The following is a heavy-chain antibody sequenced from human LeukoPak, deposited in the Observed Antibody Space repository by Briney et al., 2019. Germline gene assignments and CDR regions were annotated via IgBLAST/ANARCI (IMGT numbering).Heavy chain of an antibody. D-gene: IGHD2-21*01. V-gene: IGHV3-23*01. J-gene: IGHJ4*02. CDR1: GLSFSNYA. CDR2: IGGTGGNI. CDR3: VRDNYSYRLDV. Sequence: GGSLRLSCAASGLSFSNYAMYWVRQAPGKGLEWVSAIGGTGGNIFYTDSVKGRFTISRDNSKNTLYLHMNSLRAEDTAIYYSVRDNYSYRLDVWGQGTLVTVSS.